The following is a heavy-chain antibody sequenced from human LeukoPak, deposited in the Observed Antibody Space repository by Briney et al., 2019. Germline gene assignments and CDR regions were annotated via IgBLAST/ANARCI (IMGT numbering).Heavy chain of an antibody. CDR3: AREGCSSTSCYGFSDLRDWFDP. J-gene: IGHJ5*02. D-gene: IGHD2-2*01. CDR2: IIPILGIA. Sequence: ASVKASCKASGGTFSSYAISWVRQAPGQGLEWMGRIIPILGIANYAQKFQGRVTITADKSTSTAYMELSSLRSEDTAVYYCAREGCSSTSCYGFSDLRDWFDPWGQGTLVTVSS. CDR1: GGTFSSYA. V-gene: IGHV1-69*04.